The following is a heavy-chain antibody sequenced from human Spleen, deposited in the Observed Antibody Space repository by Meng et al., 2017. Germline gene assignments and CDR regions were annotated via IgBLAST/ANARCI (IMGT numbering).Heavy chain of an antibody. CDR1: GYTFTTYW. J-gene: IGHJ3*01. V-gene: IGHV5-51*01. Sequence: GESLKISCKGSGYTFTTYWIGWVRQMPGKGLEWMGIIYPTDSDTRYSPSFQGQVTISADKSINPAYLQLSSLKASDTAMYFCARLSSTRPGAFDVWGQGTMVTVSS. CDR3: ARLSSTRPGAFDV. D-gene: IGHD6-13*01. CDR2: IYPTDSDT.